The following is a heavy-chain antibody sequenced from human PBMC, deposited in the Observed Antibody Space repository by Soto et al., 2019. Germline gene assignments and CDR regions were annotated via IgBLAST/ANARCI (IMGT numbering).Heavy chain of an antibody. CDR2: IYYSGST. J-gene: IGHJ4*02. CDR1: GCSISSGDYY. V-gene: IGHV4-30-4*01. Sequence: SETLSLTCTVSGCSISSGDYYWSWIRQPPGKGLEWIGYIYYSGSTYYNPSLKSRVTISVDTSKNQFSLKLSSVTAADTAVYYCASLLLRGYSYGYDYWGQGTLVTAPQ. CDR3: ASLLLRGYSYGYDY. D-gene: IGHD5-18*01.